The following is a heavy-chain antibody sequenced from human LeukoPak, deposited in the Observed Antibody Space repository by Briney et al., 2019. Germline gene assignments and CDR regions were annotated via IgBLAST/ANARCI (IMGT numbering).Heavy chain of an antibody. Sequence: QSGGSLRLSCAASGFTFSSYEMNWVRQAPGKGLEWVLYISSSGSTIYYADSVKGRFTISRDNAKNSLYLQMNSLRAEDTAVYYCARVSVAYYWGQGTLVTVSS. CDR2: ISSSGSTI. V-gene: IGHV3-48*03. CDR1: GFTFSSYE. D-gene: IGHD6-19*01. CDR3: ARVSVAYY. J-gene: IGHJ4*02.